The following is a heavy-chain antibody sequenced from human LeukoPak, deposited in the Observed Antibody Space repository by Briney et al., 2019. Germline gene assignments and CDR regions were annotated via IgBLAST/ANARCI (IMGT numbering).Heavy chain of an antibody. J-gene: IGHJ3*02. Sequence: SETLSLTCTVSGGSISSSSYYWGWIRQPPGKGLEWIGSIYYSGSTYYNPSLKSRVTISVDTSKNQFSLKLSSVTAADTAVYYCARIQTGSVTNAFDIWGQGTMVTVSS. CDR1: GGSISSSSYY. D-gene: IGHD1-1*01. V-gene: IGHV4-39*07. CDR2: IYYSGST. CDR3: ARIQTGSVTNAFDI.